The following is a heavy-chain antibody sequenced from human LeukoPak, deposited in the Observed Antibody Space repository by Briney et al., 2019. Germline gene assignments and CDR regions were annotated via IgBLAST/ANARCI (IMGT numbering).Heavy chain of an antibody. J-gene: IGHJ4*02. D-gene: IGHD3-22*01. CDR1: GGSISSNNW. V-gene: IGHV4-4*02. Sequence: SETLSLTCAVSGGSISSNNWWNWVRQPPGKGLEWIGEIYHSGSTNHNPSLKSRVTISVDKSKNQLFLKLNSVTAADTAVYYCARGASSGYYYFPKDYWGQGTLVTVSS. CDR3: ARGASSGYYYFPKDY. CDR2: IYHSGST.